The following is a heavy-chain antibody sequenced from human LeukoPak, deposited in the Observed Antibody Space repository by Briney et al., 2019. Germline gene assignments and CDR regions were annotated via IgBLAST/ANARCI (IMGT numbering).Heavy chain of an antibody. CDR1: GYSISSGYN. CDR3: ARGQYLVY. V-gene: IGHV4-38-2*02. J-gene: IGHJ4*02. Sequence: PSETLSLTCTVSGYSISSGYNWDWIRQPPGKGLEWIGSIYHSGSTYYNPSLKSRVTISVDTSKNQFSLKLSSVTAADTAAYYCARGQYLVYWGQGTLVTVSS. D-gene: IGHD2-2*01. CDR2: IYHSGST.